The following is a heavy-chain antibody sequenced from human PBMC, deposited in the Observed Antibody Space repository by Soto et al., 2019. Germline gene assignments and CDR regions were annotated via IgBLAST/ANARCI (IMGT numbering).Heavy chain of an antibody. J-gene: IGHJ4*02. V-gene: IGHV1-18*01. CDR3: ARDTPSGFGTMIVVPFQPFDY. Sequence: ASVKVSCKASGYTFTSYGISWVRQAPGQGLEWMGWISAYNGNTNYAQKLQGRVTMTTDTSTSTAYMELRSLRSDDTAVYYCARDTPSGFGTMIVVPFQPFDYWGRGTLVTVSS. CDR2: ISAYNGNT. CDR1: GYTFTSYG. D-gene: IGHD3-22*01.